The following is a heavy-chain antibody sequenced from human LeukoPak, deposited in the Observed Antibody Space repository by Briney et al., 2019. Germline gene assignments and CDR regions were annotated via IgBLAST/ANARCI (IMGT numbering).Heavy chain of an antibody. V-gene: IGHV3-23*01. CDR2: ISGSGGST. CDR3: AKDPRKVTTNPDDDY. CDR1: GFTFSSYA. Sequence: PGGSLRLSCAASGFTFSSYAMSWVRQAPGKGLEWVSAISGSGGSTYYADSVKGRFTISRDNSKNTLYLQMNSLRAEDTAVYYCAKDPRKVTTNPDDDYWGQGTLVTVSS. J-gene: IGHJ4*02. D-gene: IGHD1-14*01.